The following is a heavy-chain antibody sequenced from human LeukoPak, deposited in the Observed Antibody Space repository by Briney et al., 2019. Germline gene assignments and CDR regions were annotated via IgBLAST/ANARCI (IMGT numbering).Heavy chain of an antibody. CDR3: ARINYRAFSI. CDR1: AFTVSTIY. D-gene: IGHD4-11*01. CDR2: IYGDSST. J-gene: IGHJ3*02. V-gene: IGHV3-66*01. Sequence: GGSLRLSCVLSAFTVSTIYMIWVRPAPGKGLEWVSLIYGDSSTYYADSVKGRVSNSRDNAQNTVFLQMNSLRAGDTALYYCARINYRAFSIWGQGTMVTVSS.